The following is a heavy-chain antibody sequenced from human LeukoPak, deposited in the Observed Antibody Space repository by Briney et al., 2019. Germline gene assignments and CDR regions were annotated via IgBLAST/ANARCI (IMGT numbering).Heavy chain of an antibody. V-gene: IGHV4-4*07. CDR2: IYTSGST. Sequence: SETLSLTCTVSGGSISSYYWSWIRQPAGKGLEWIGRIYTSGSTNYNPSLKSRVTVSVDTSKNQFSLKLSSVTAADTAVYYCAALAAAGTVSGYWGQGTLVTVSS. D-gene: IGHD6-13*01. CDR3: AALAAAGTVSGY. CDR1: GGSISSYY. J-gene: IGHJ4*02.